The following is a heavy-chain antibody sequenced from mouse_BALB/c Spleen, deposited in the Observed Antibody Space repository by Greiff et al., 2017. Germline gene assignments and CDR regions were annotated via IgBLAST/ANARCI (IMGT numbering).Heavy chain of an antibody. CDR2: IYPGGGYT. CDR1: GYTFTNYW. CDR3: ARWWGNPYYYAMDY. D-gene: IGHD1-1*02. J-gene: IGHJ4*01. V-gene: IGHV1-63*02. Sequence: QVHVKQSGAELVRPGTSVKISCKASGYTFTNYWLGWVKQRPGHGLEWIGDIYPGGGYTNYNEKFKGKATLTADTSSSTAYMQLSSLTSEDSAVYFCARWWGNPYYYAMDYWGQGTSVTVSS.